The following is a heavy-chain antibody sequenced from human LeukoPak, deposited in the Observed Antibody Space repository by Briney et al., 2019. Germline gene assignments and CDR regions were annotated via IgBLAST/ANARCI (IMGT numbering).Heavy chain of an antibody. V-gene: IGHV4-59*01. D-gene: IGHD3-22*01. CDR1: GGSISSYY. CDR2: IYYRGST. CDR3: ARLSGYSSGHYYSDY. Sequence: SETLSLTCTVSGGSISSYYWSWIRQPPGKGLEWIGYIYYRGSTNYNPSLKSRVTISVDTSKNQFSLKLGSVTAADTAVYYCARLSGYSSGHYYSDYWGQGTLVTVSS. J-gene: IGHJ4*02.